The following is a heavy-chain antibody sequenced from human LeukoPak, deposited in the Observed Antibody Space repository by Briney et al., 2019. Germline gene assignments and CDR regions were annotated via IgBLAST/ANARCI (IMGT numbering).Heavy chain of an antibody. D-gene: IGHD3-10*01. Sequence: PSETLSLTCAVYGGSFSGYYWSWIRQPPGKGLEWIGEINHSGSTNYNPSLKSRVTISVDTSKNQFSLKLSSVTAADTAVYYCARVPPQLLWFGELRGSYFDYWGQGTLVTVSS. J-gene: IGHJ4*02. V-gene: IGHV4-34*01. CDR3: ARVPPQLLWFGELRGSYFDY. CDR1: GGSFSGYY. CDR2: INHSGST.